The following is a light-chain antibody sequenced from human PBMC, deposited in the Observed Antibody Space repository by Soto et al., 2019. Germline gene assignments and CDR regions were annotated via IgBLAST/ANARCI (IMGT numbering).Light chain of an antibody. J-gene: IGKJ1*01. CDR2: GAS. Sequence: PGERVTLSCRASQSVSSSYLTWYQQKPGQAPMLLIYGASTRATSIPARFSGSGSGTDFTLTISSLQPEDFAVYYCQQDYNLPGTFGQGTKVELK. CDR1: QSVSSSY. CDR3: QQDYNLPGT. V-gene: IGKV3D-7*01.